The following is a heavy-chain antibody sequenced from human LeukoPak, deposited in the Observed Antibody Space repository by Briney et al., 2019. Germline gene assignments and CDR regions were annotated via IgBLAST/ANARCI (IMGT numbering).Heavy chain of an antibody. CDR2: ISAYNGNT. CDR1: GGTFSSYA. J-gene: IGHJ4*02. V-gene: IGHV1-18*01. D-gene: IGHD3-10*01. Sequence: GSSVKVSCKASGGTFSSYAISWVRQAPGQGLEWMGWISAYNGNTNYAQKLQGRVTMTTDTSTSTAYMELRSLRSDDTAVYYCARDSPHGSGSYPVDYWGQGTLVTVSS. CDR3: ARDSPHGSGSYPVDY.